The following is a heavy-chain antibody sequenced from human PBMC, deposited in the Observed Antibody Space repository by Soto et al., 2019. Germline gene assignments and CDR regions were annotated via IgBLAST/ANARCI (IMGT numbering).Heavy chain of an antibody. D-gene: IGHD6-13*01. CDR3: ARMGGSSWYWEYFQH. CDR1: GGTFSSYA. Sequence: QVQLVQSGAEVKKPGSSVKVSCKASGGTFSSYAISWVRQAPGQGLEWMGGIIPIFGTANYAQKFQGRVTLTADESTSTAYMGLSSLRSEDTAIYYCARMGGSSWYWEYFQHWGQGTLVTVSS. CDR2: IIPIFGTA. V-gene: IGHV1-69*01. J-gene: IGHJ1*01.